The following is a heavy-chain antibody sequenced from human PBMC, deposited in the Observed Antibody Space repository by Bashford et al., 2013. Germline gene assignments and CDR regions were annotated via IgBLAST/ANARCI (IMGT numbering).Heavy chain of an antibody. J-gene: IGHJ5*02. CDR2: IYHSGST. D-gene: IGHD3-3*01. CDR3: ASRADYDFWSGLVGRYNWFDP. Sequence: PETPVPHPALSLVAPSAVVTGGVGSAQPPGKGAWSGIGEIYHSGSTNYNPSLKSRVTISVDKSKNQFSLKLSSVTAADTAVYYCASRADYDFWSGLVGRYNWFDPWGQGTLVTVSS. V-gene: IGHV4-4*03. CDR1: VAPSAVVTG.